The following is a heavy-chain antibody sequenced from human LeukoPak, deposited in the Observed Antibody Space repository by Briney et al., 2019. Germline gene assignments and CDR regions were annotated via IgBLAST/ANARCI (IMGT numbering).Heavy chain of an antibody. V-gene: IGHV5-51*01. D-gene: IGHD6-19*01. CDR3: ARHAGLSSGWYGPIDY. CDR2: IYPGGSDT. J-gene: IGHJ4*02. Sequence: GESLKISCKGSGYSFTSYWIGWVRQMPGKGLEWMGIIYPGGSDTRYSPSFQGQVTISADKSISTAYLQWSSLKASDTAMYYCARHAGLSSGWYGPIDYWGQGTLVTVSS. CDR1: GYSFTSYW.